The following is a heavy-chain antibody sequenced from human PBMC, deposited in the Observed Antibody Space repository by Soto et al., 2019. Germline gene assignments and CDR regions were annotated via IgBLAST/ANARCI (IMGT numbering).Heavy chain of an antibody. J-gene: IGHJ3*02. CDR3: ARQTSSGWSDVLAI. CDR2: IYPGDSDT. Sequence: KGLEWMGIIYPGDSDTRYSPSFQGQVTISADKSISTAYLQWSSLKASDTAMYYCARQTSSGWSDVLAIWGHGTTVPVSS. D-gene: IGHD6-19*01. V-gene: IGHV5-51*01.